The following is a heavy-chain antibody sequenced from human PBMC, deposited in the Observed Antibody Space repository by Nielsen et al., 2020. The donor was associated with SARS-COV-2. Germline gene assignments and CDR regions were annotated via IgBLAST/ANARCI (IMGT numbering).Heavy chain of an antibody. D-gene: IGHD6-13*01. CDR3: TKVLFSSSWQAPFDS. V-gene: IGHV3-23*01. CDR1: GFMFSTYA. CDR2: IIGSGGRT. J-gene: IGHJ4*02. Sequence: GESLKISCAASGFMFSTYAMSWVRQAPGKGLEWVSGIIGSGGRTHYADSVEGRFTISRDNSKNTVYLQMNSLRPEDTAVYYCTKVLFSSSWQAPFDSWGQGTLVTVSS.